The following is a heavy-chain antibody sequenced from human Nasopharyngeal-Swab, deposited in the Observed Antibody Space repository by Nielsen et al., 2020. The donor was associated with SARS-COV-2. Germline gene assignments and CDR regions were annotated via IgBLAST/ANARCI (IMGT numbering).Heavy chain of an antibody. CDR2: ITGSGGTT. V-gene: IGHV3-23*01. Sequence: RQAPGKGLEWLSSITGSGGTTYYTDSVKGRFTISRDNSRNTLYLQMNSLRAEDTAIYYCAGGSSGYSYAFDIWGQGTMVTVSS. D-gene: IGHD3-22*01. CDR3: AGGSSGYSYAFDI. J-gene: IGHJ3*02.